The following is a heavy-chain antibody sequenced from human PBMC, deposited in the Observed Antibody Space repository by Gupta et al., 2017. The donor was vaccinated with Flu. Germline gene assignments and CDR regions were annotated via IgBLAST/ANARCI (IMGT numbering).Heavy chain of an antibody. Sequence: EVQLVQSGAEVKKPGESLRISCQGSGFSFTNYWISWVRQMPGKGLEWMGRIDPRDSYANYSPSFQGHVTISVDKSINTAYLQWRSRKASDTATYYCAGEEAATDVYYYYNSGLDLWGQGTTVTVSS. CDR2: IDPRDSYA. CDR3: AGEEAATDVYYYYNSGLDL. D-gene: IGHD3-10*01. V-gene: IGHV5-10-1*01. J-gene: IGHJ6*02. CDR1: GFSFTNYW.